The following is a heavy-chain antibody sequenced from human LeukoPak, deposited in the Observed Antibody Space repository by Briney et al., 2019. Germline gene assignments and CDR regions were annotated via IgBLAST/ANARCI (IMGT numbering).Heavy chain of an antibody. D-gene: IGHD3-10*01. J-gene: IGHJ6*02. CDR1: GVPIRSYY. CDR2: IYYSGST. V-gene: IGHV4-59*08. Sequence: SETLSLTCTVSGVPIRSYYWSWIRQSPGQGLEWIGYIYYSGSTNYNPSLKSRVTISVDTSKNQFSLRLSSVTAADTAVYYCARYYGAGSYSAYYYFGMDVWGQGTTVTVSS. CDR3: ARYYGAGSYSAYYYFGMDV.